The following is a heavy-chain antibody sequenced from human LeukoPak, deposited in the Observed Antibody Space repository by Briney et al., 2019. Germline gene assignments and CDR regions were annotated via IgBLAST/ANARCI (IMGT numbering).Heavy chain of an antibody. V-gene: IGHV4-61*02. Sequence: SQTLSLTCTVSGGSISSGSYYWSWIRQSAGKGLEWIGRIYTSGSTNYNPSLKSRVTISVDTSKNQFSLKLSSVTAADTAVYYYARLLRTYYYDSSGGTFDYWGQGTLVTVSS. J-gene: IGHJ4*02. CDR2: IYTSGST. D-gene: IGHD3-22*01. CDR3: ARLLRTYYYDSSGGTFDY. CDR1: GGSISSGSYY.